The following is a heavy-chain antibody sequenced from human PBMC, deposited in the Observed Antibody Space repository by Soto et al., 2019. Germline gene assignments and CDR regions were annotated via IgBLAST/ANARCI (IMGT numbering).Heavy chain of an antibody. J-gene: IGHJ6*01. CDR2: IGTAGDT. V-gene: IGHV3-13*01. Sequence: RRLSCAASGFTFSSYDMHWVRQATGKGLEWVSAIGTAGDTYYPGSVKGRFTISRENAKNSLYLQMNSLRAGDTAVYYCARERAVAVAGIGGMDVWGQGTKVTVSS. D-gene: IGHD6-19*01. CDR3: ARERAVAVAGIGGMDV. CDR1: GFTFSSYD.